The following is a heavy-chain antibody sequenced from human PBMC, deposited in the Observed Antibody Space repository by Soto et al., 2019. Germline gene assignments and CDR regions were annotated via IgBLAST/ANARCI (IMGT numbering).Heavy chain of an antibody. CDR2: VYYSGTH. D-gene: IGHD5-12*01. V-gene: IGHV4-59*01. CDR1: GGSFNNYY. Sequence: TSETLSLTCTVSGGSFNNYYWSWVRQPPGKGLEWIGYVYYSGTHNYNPSLESRLTISVDTSKNQFSLKLNSVTAADTAVYYCARVQMATLYFDYWGQGALVTVSS. CDR3: ARVQMATLYFDY. J-gene: IGHJ4*02.